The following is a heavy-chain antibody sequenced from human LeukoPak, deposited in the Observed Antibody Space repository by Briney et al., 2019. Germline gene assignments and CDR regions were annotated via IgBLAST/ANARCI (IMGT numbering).Heavy chain of an antibody. CDR1: GYTFTSYD. Sequence: ASVKVSCKASGYTFTSYDINWVRQATGQGLEWMGWMNPNSGNTGYAQKFQGRVTMTRNTSISTAYMELSSLRSEDTAVYYCARGSREMATISYWGQGTLVTVSS. V-gene: IGHV1-8*01. D-gene: IGHD5-24*01. CDR3: ARGSREMATISY. CDR2: MNPNSGNT. J-gene: IGHJ4*02.